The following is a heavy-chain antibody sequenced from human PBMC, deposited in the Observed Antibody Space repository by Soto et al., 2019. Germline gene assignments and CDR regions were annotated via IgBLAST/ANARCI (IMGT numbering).Heavy chain of an antibody. D-gene: IGHD6-13*01. J-gene: IGHJ4*02. CDR3: AKLKGAAGGIFDY. CDR2: ISTTSTYI. Sequence: EVQLVESGGGLVKPGGSLRLSCAASGFTFSGDAMNWVRQAPGKGLEWVSSISTTSTYIYYADSVKGRFTISRDNANNSLHLQMNSLRAEDTAVYYCAKLKGAAGGIFDYWGQGTLLTVSS. CDR1: GFTFSGDA. V-gene: IGHV3-21*02.